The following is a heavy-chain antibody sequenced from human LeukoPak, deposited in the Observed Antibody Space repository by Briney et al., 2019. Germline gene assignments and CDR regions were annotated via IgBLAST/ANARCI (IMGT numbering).Heavy chain of an antibody. CDR2: FDPEDGET. CDR3: ATDHYSGLRYFDWVPRGMDV. J-gene: IGHJ6*02. V-gene: IGHV1-24*01. D-gene: IGHD3-9*01. CDR1: GYTLTELS. Sequence: ASVKVSCKVSGYTLTELSMHWVRQAPGKGLEWMGGFDPEDGETIYAQKFQGRVTMTEDTSTDTAYMELSSLRSEDTAVYYCATDHYSGLRYFDWVPRGMDVWGQGTTVTVSS.